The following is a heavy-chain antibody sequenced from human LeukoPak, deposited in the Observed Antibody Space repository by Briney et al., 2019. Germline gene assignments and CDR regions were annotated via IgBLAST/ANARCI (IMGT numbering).Heavy chain of an antibody. CDR2: IYYSEST. J-gene: IGHJ6*02. CDR3: ARDVYYDFWSGYLYGMDV. V-gene: IGHV4-59*01. CDR1: GGSISSYY. Sequence: SETLSLTCTVSGGSISSYYWSWIRQPPGKGLEWIGYIYYSESTNYNPSLKSRVTISVDTSKNQFSLKLSSVTAADTAVYYCARDVYYDFWSGYLYGMDVWGQGTTVTVSS. D-gene: IGHD3-3*01.